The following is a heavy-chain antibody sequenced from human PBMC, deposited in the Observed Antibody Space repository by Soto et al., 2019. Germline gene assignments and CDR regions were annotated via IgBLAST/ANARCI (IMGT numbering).Heavy chain of an antibody. J-gene: IGHJ4*01. D-gene: IGHD1-26*01. CDR1: GYSFSGYC. CDR2: IYPGDSDT. CDR3: ARREGATYFDY. V-gene: IGHV5-51*01. Sequence: GESLKISCKGSGYSFSGYCIAWGRQMPGKGLEWLGIIYPGDSDTRYSPSLQGQVTISADKSISTAYLQWSSLKASDTAMYYCARREGATYFDYWGHGTLVTVSS.